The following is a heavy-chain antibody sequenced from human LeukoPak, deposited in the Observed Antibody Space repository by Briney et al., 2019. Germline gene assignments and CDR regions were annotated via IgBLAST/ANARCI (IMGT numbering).Heavy chain of an antibody. V-gene: IGHV3-23*01. D-gene: IGHD3-10*01. J-gene: IGHJ4*02. CDR3: ANGGGEDFDH. CDR2: TSTTGGNT. Sequence: PGGSLRLSCAASGFTFSGYAMSWVRQAPGKGLEWVSSTSTTGGNTYYAESVKGRFTISRDNSKNTVFLQMSSLRAEDTAPYYCANGGGEDFDHWVQGAQVTVSS. CDR1: GFTFSGYA.